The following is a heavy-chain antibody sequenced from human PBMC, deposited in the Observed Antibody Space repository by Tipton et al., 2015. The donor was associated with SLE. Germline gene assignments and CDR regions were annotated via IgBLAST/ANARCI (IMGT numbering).Heavy chain of an antibody. CDR2: INWNGRST. V-gene: IGHV3-20*04. J-gene: IGHJ6*02. CDR3: AKEESYDSSGYYYGAGMDV. D-gene: IGHD3-22*01. Sequence: SLRLSCAASGFTFDDYGMSWVRQAPGKGPEWVSDINWNGRSTTYADSVRGRFTISRDNAKNSLYLQLNSLRAEDTAVYYCAKEESYDSSGYYYGAGMDVWGQGTTVTVSS. CDR1: GFTFDDYG.